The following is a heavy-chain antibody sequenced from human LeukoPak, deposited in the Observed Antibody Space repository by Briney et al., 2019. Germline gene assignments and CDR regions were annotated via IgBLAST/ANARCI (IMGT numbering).Heavy chain of an antibody. V-gene: IGHV4-59*12. CDR1: GGSISNYY. D-gene: IGHD3-22*01. Sequence: PSETLSLTCTVSGGSISNYYWSWIRQPPGKGLEWIGYIYYSGSTYYNPSLKSRVTISVDTSKNQFSLKLSSVTAADTAVYYCARCYYYDSSGYFYWFDPWGQGTLVTVSS. CDR3: ARCYYYDSSGYFYWFDP. CDR2: IYYSGST. J-gene: IGHJ5*02.